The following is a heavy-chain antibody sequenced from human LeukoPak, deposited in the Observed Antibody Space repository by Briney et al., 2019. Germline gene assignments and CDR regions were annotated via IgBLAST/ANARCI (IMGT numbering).Heavy chain of an antibody. D-gene: IGHD3-3*01. Sequence: SETLSLTCTVSGGSISSYYWSWIRQPPGQGLEWIGYIYYSGSTNYNPSLKSRVTISVDTSKNQFSLKLSSVTAADTAMYYCARVPITIFGVASDYFDYWGQGTLVTVSS. CDR3: ARVPITIFGVASDYFDY. J-gene: IGHJ4*02. V-gene: IGHV4-59*01. CDR2: IYYSGST. CDR1: GGSISSYY.